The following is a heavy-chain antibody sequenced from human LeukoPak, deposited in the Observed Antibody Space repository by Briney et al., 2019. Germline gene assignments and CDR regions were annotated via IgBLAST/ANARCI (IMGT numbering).Heavy chain of an antibody. CDR3: ARVWSSGWPDPKANFDC. V-gene: IGHV3-48*01. Sequence: GGSLRLSCAASGFTFSSYSMNWVRQAPGKGLEWVSYISSSSSTIYYADSVKGRFTISRDNAKNSLYLQMNSLRAEDTAVYYCARVWSSGWPDPKANFDCWGQGTLVTVSS. D-gene: IGHD6-19*01. J-gene: IGHJ4*02. CDR2: ISSSSSTI. CDR1: GFTFSSYS.